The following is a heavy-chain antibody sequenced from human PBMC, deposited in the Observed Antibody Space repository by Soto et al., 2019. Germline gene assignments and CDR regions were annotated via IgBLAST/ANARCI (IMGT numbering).Heavy chain of an antibody. Sequence: GGSLRLSCAASGFTFTDYAMSWVRQAPGKGLEWVSTISGRGGTTYYADSVKGRFTISRDNSNNTLYLQLNSLRAEDTAMYHCAKYGYGDWDLDYWGQGTLVTVSS. D-gene: IGHD2-21*02. CDR3: AKYGYGDWDLDY. J-gene: IGHJ4*02. CDR1: GFTFTDYA. CDR2: ISGRGGTT. V-gene: IGHV3-23*01.